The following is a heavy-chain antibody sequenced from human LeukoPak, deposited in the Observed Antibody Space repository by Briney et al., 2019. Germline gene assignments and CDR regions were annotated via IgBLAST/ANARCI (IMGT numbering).Heavy chain of an antibody. J-gene: IGHJ4*02. Sequence: GGSLRLSCAASGFIFSNAWMNWVRQPPGKGLEWVGRIKSKTDGGTTDYAAPVKGRFTISRDDSKNTLYLQMNSLKTEDTAVHYCTTDGLMAYGSGSDYWGQGTLVTVSS. CDR3: TTDGLMAYGSGSDY. CDR1: GFIFSNAW. CDR2: IKSKTDGGTT. D-gene: IGHD3-10*01. V-gene: IGHV3-15*07.